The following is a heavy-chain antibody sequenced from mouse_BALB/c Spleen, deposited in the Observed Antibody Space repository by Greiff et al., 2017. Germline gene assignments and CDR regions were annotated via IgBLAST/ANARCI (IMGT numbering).Heavy chain of an antibody. Sequence: EVQLQQSGPELVKPGASVKISCKASGYTFTDYNMHWVKQSHGKSLEWIGYIYPYNGGTGYNQKFKSKATLTVDNSSSTAYMELRSLTSEDSAVYYCAKDGYDGPAYYAMDYWGQGTSVTVSS. CDR3: AKDGYDGPAYYAMDY. CDR2: IYPYNGGT. CDR1: GYTFTDYN. D-gene: IGHD2-2*01. V-gene: IGHV1S29*02. J-gene: IGHJ4*01.